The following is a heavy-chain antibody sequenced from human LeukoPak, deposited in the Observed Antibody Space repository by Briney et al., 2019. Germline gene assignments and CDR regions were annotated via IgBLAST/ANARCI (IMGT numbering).Heavy chain of an antibody. CDR2: INSSSGTI. Sequence: PGGCLRLSCAASGFKLIGYSMNWVRQAPGKGLEWVSYINSSSGTIIYADAVKGRFTISRDNAKNSLYLQMNSLRAEDTAVYYCAKEGDNPGYRCFDDWGQGTLVTVS. CDR1: GFKLIGYS. V-gene: IGHV3-48*04. D-gene: IGHD3-9*01. J-gene: IGHJ4*02. CDR3: AKEGDNPGYRCFDD.